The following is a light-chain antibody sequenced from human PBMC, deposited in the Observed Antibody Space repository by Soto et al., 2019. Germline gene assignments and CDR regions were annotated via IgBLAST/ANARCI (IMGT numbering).Light chain of an antibody. V-gene: IGLV2-14*01. CDR3: TSYTSSSPYV. CDR2: EVR. Sequence: QSALTQPASVSGSPGQSITISCTGTSSDVGGYNHVSWYQQHPGKAPKLMIYEVRNRPSGISNRFSGSKSGNTASLTISGLQAEDEADYYCTSYTSSSPYVFGTGTKVTVL. J-gene: IGLJ1*01. CDR1: SSDVGGYNH.